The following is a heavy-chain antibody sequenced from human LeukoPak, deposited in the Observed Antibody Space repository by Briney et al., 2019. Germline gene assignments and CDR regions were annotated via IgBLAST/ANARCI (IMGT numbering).Heavy chain of an antibody. CDR3: ARENFRTYRLLYYFDY. J-gene: IGHJ4*02. Sequence: SETLSLTCAVYGGSFNGYYWSWIRQPPGKGLEWIGEINHSGSTNYNPSLKSRVTMSVDTSKNQFSLKLNSVTAADTAVYYCARENFRTYRLLYYFDYWGQGTLVTVSS. V-gene: IGHV4-34*01. CDR2: INHSGST. D-gene: IGHD1-14*01. CDR1: GGSFNGYY.